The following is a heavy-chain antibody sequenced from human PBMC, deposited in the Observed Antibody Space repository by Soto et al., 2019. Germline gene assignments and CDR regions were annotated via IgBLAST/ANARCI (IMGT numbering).Heavy chain of an antibody. CDR3: ARVYTIFGVVYYYYMDV. D-gene: IGHD3-3*01. CDR1: GYTFTSYG. J-gene: IGHJ6*03. CDR2: ISAYNGNT. Sequence: ASVKVSCKAFGYTFTSYGISWVRQAPGQGLEWMGWISAYNGNTNYAQKLQGRVTMTTDTSTSTAYMELRSLRSDDTAVYYCARVYTIFGVVYYYYMDVWGKGTTVTVSS. V-gene: IGHV1-18*01.